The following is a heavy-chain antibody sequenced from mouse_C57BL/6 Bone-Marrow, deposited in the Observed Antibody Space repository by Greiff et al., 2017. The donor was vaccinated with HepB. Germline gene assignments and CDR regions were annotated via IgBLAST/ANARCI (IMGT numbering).Heavy chain of an antibody. D-gene: IGHD2-1*01. CDR1: GFNIKDDY. CDR2: IDPENGDT. J-gene: IGHJ3*01. V-gene: IGHV14-4*01. Sequence: EVQLQQSGAELVRPGASVKLSCTASGFNIKDDYMHWVKQRPEQGLEWIGWIDPENGDTEYASKFQGKSTITADKSSNTAYLQLSSLTSEDNSVYYCTTKGYYGNSLFAYWCQGTLVTVSA. CDR3: TTKGYYGNSLFAY.